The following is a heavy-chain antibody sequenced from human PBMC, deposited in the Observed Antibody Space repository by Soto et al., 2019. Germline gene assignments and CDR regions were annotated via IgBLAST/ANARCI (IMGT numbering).Heavy chain of an antibody. CDR3: AREYTAWPLAYGLDV. CDR1: GFTFSTYS. Sequence: PGGSLRLSCVGSGFTFSTYSINWARQAPGKGLEWVSSIGSRSDIYYADSVKGRFTISRDNAENSVSLQMNSLRAEDTAVYYCAREYTAWPLAYGLDVWGQGTTVTVSS. D-gene: IGHD2-2*02. CDR2: IGSRSDI. V-gene: IGHV3-21*01. J-gene: IGHJ6*02.